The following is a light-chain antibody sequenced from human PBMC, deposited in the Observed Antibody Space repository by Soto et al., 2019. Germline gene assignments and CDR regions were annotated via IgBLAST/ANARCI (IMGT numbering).Light chain of an antibody. CDR2: EVT. J-gene: IGLJ3*02. V-gene: IGLV2-8*01. CDR3: STYAGNTILV. Sequence: QSALTQPPSASGSPGQSVTISCTGTSSDVGGYNYVSWYQQLPGKVPKLMIYEVTKRPSGVPDRFSGSKSGNTASLTVSGLQAEDEADFYCSTYAGNTILVFGGGTNVTVL. CDR1: SSDVGGYNY.